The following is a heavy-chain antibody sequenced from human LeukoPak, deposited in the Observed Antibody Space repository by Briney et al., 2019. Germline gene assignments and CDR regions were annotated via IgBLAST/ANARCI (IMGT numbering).Heavy chain of an antibody. CDR3: ARGQGVDIRGTQNWFDP. J-gene: IGHJ5*02. CDR2: INHSGST. Sequence: SETLSLTCAVYGGSFSGYDWSWIRQPPGKGLEWIGEINHSGSTNYNPSLKSRVTISVDTSKNQFSLKLSSVTAADTAVYYCARGQGVDIRGTQNWFDPWGQGTLVTVSS. V-gene: IGHV4-34*01. CDR1: GGSFSGYD. D-gene: IGHD3-9*01.